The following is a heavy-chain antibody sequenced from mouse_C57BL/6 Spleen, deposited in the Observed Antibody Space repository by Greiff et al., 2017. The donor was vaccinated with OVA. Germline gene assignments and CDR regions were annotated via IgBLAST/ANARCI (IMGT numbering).Heavy chain of an antibody. V-gene: IGHV1-74*01. Sequence: QVHVKQPGAELVKPGASVKVSCKASGYTFTSYWMHWVKQRPGQGLEWIGRIHPSDSDTNYNQKFKGKATLTVDKSSSTAYMQLSSLTSEDSAVYYCAIDYDERAAMDYWGQGTSVTVSS. J-gene: IGHJ4*01. CDR3: AIDYDERAAMDY. CDR2: IHPSDSDT. CDR1: GYTFTSYW. D-gene: IGHD2-4*01.